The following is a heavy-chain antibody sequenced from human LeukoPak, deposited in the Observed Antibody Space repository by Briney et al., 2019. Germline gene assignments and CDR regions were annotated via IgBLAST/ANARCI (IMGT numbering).Heavy chain of an antibody. D-gene: IGHD3-10*01. V-gene: IGHV3-30*18. CDR2: ISYDGSNK. Sequence: PGRSLRLSCAASGFTFSSYGMHWVRQAPGKGLEWVAVISYDGSNKYYADSVKGRFTISRDNSKNTLYLQMNSLRAEDTAVYYYAKTVSGYYGSGSYRFHYVMDAWGKGTTVTVSS. CDR1: GFTFSSYG. J-gene: IGHJ6*04. CDR3: AKTVSGYYGSGSYRFHYVMDA.